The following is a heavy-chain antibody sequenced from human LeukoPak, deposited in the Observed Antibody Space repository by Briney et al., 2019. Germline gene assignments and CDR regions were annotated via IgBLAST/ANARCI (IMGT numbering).Heavy chain of an antibody. Sequence: GGSLRLSCAASGFTFSSYAMSWVRQAPGKGLEWVSAISGSGGSTYYADSVKGRFTISRDNSKNTLYLQMNSLRAEDTAVYYCAKDRLDIVVVPAARMGWFDPWGQGTLVTVSS. D-gene: IGHD2-2*03. J-gene: IGHJ5*02. CDR3: AKDRLDIVVVPAARMGWFDP. CDR1: GFTFSSYA. V-gene: IGHV3-23*01. CDR2: ISGSGGST.